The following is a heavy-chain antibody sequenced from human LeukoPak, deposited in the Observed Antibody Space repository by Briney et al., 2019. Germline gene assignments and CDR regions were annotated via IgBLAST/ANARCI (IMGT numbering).Heavy chain of an antibody. Sequence: SETLSLTCAVYGGSFSGYHWSWIRQPPGKGLEWIGEINHSGSTNYNPSLKSRVTISVDTSKNQFSLKLSSVTAADTAVYYCARAHVRSNWFDPWGQGTLVTVSS. CDR1: GGSFSGYH. V-gene: IGHV4-34*01. CDR2: INHSGST. J-gene: IGHJ5*02. CDR3: ARAHVRSNWFDP.